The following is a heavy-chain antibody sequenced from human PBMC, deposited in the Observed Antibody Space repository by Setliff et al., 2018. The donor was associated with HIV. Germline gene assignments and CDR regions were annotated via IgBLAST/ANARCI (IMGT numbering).Heavy chain of an antibody. D-gene: IGHD2-21*01. Sequence: ETLSLTCAVSGYSISSDYYWGWVRQAPGKGLEWISYINSNSRTIYYADSVKGRFTISRDNGENSVYLQMDSLRAEGTAVYFCVAVAYCDYHFNGPICHSGYWGQGTPVTVSS. CDR3: VAVAYCDYHFNGPICHSGY. CDR2: INSNSRTI. CDR1: GYSISSDYY. J-gene: IGHJ4*02. V-gene: IGHV3-48*01.